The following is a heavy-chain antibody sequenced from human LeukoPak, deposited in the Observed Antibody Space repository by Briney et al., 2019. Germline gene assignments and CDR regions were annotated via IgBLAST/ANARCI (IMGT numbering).Heavy chain of an antibody. V-gene: IGHV1-69*06. CDR2: IIPIFGTA. J-gene: IGHJ3*02. D-gene: IGHD3-10*01. CDR1: GGTFSSYA. Sequence: SVTVSCKASGGTFSSYAISWVRQAPGQGLEWMGGIIPIFGTANYAQKFQGRVTITADKSTSTAYMELSSLRSEDTAVYYCAKLVPHPTLRYGSGSSDAFDIWGQGTMVTVSS. CDR3: AKLVPHPTLRYGSGSSDAFDI.